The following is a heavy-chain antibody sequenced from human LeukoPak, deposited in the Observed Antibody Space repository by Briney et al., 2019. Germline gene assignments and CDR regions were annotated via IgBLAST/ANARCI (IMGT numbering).Heavy chain of an antibody. Sequence: ASVKVSCKASGYTFASDDINWVRQATGQGLEWMGWINPNSGYTGYAQKFQGRVTMTANPSISTVYLGLSSLRSEDTAVYYCAKAPNYYGSGSTYQMDVWGKGTMVTVSS. D-gene: IGHD3-10*01. CDR2: INPNSGYT. J-gene: IGHJ6*04. CDR3: AKAPNYYGSGSTYQMDV. CDR1: GYTFASDD. V-gene: IGHV1-8*01.